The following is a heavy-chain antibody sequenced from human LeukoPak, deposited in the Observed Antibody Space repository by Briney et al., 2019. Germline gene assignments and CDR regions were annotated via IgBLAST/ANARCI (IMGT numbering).Heavy chain of an antibody. CDR1: GGSISAYY. Sequence: SETPSLTCTISGGSISAYYWSWIRQPLGKGLEWIGYTYFTGTTTYHPSLRRRVTISLDTSNNQFSLDLSSLTVADTAVYYCARLSSGSRPNFGSWGQGSLVTVSS. J-gene: IGHJ4*02. CDR2: TYFTGTT. D-gene: IGHD6-19*01. CDR3: ARLSSGSRPNFGS. V-gene: IGHV4-59*08.